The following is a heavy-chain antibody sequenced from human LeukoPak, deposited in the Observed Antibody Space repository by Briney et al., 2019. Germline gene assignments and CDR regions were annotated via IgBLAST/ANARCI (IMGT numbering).Heavy chain of an antibody. V-gene: IGHV3-23*01. J-gene: IGHJ4*02. CDR1: GFTFSSYA. D-gene: IGHD6-19*01. Sequence: PGGSLRLSCAASGFTFSSYAMNWVRQAPGKGLEYVSTISASGGSTYYADSVKGRFTISRDNSKNTLYLQMNSLRAEDTAIYYCAKGYSSGWYCFDYWGQGTLVTVSS. CDR3: AKGYSSGWYCFDY. CDR2: ISASGGST.